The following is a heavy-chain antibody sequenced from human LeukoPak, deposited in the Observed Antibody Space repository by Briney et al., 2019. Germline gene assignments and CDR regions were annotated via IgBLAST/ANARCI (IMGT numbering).Heavy chain of an antibody. D-gene: IGHD1-26*01. Sequence: GGSLRLSCAASGFTFSSYSMNWVRQAPGKGLEWVSHITASGTAMFYADSVKGRFTISRDNAKNSLYLQMNSLRDEDTAVYHCASSGSYRFDYWGQGTLVTVSS. J-gene: IGHJ4*02. V-gene: IGHV3-48*02. CDR3: ASSGSYRFDY. CDR1: GFTFSSYS. CDR2: ITASGTAM.